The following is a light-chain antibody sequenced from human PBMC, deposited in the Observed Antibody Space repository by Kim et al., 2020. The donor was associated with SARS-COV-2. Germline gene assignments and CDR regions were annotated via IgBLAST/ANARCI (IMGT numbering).Light chain of an antibody. V-gene: IGKV3-15*01. CDR1: QSVNSN. CDR2: GAS. J-gene: IGKJ2*03. Sequence: EVMMTQSPATLSVSPGERATLSCRASQSVNSNLGWYQQKPGQAPRLLIYGASTRAPGVPARFSGSGSGTEFTLTISSLQSEDFAVYYCQQFNNLPLYSFGQGTKLEI. CDR3: QQFNNLPLYS.